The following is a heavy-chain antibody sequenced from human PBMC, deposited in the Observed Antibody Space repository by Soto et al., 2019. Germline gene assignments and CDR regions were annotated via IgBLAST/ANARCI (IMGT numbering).Heavy chain of an antibody. CDR1: GFTFSDYY. J-gene: IGHJ4*02. V-gene: IGHV3-11*04. CDR3: ARDAVAGANMDY. Sequence: GGSLRLSCAASGFTFSDYYMSWIRQAPGKGLEWVSYISSSGSTIYYAASVKGRFTISRDNAKNSLYLQMNSLRAEDTAVYYCARDAVAGANMDYWGQGTLVTVSS. D-gene: IGHD6-19*01. CDR2: ISSSGSTI.